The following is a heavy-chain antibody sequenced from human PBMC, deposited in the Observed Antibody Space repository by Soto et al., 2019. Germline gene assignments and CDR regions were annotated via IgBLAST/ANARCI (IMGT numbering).Heavy chain of an antibody. V-gene: IGHV4-59*01. CDR2: IYYSGST. D-gene: IGHD1-26*01. Sequence: SETLCLTCTVSGGSISSYYWSWIRQPPGKGLEWIGYIYYSGSTNYNPSLKSRVTISVDTSKNQFSLKLSSVTAADTAVYYCARSGSYPLVYYYYGMDVWGQGTTVTGSS. CDR1: GGSISSYY. J-gene: IGHJ6*02. CDR3: ARSGSYPLVYYYYGMDV.